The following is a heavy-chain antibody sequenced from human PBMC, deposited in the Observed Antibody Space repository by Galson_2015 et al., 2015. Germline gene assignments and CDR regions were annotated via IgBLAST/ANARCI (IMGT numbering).Heavy chain of an antibody. D-gene: IGHD1-1*01. V-gene: IGHV3-9*01. Sequence: SLRLSCAVSGFTFDDYAMHWVRQVPGKGLEWVSGISWNSGSVGYADSVNGRFTISRDNAKNSLYLQMNSLRAEDTALYYCAKDIRSTSYCFDYWGQGTLVTVSS. CDR2: ISWNSGSV. CDR1: GFTFDDYA. CDR3: AKDIRSTSYCFDY. J-gene: IGHJ4*02.